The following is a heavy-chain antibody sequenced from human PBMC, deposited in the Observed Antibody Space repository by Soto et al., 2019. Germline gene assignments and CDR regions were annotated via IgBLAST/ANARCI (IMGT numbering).Heavy chain of an antibody. D-gene: IGHD6-6*01. J-gene: IGHJ6*03. V-gene: IGHV1-46*03. CDR2: INPNGGST. Sequence: QVQLVQSGAEVKKPGASVKVSCKASGYTFINYYIHWVRQAPGQGLEWMGVINPNGGSTVYAQKFQGRVTLTRDTSTSTVYVELSSLRSDDTAVYLCVRATAARQRDYSYHYYLHIWGKGTTVTVSS. CDR3: VRATAARQRDYSYHYYLHI. CDR1: GYTFINYY.